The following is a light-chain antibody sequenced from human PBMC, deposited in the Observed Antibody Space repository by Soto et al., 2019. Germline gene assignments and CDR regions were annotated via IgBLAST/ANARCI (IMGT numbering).Light chain of an antibody. CDR2: GAS. J-gene: IGKJ3*01. Sequence: IVVTQSPCTMSLSPGERATLSCRASQSISSSYLAWYQQKPGQAHRLLVYGASSRDTGITDRFSGSGSGTDFTLTSSRLEPEDFAVYYCQQYGSSRCTFGPGTNVDIK. CDR3: QQYGSSRCT. V-gene: IGKV3-20*01. CDR1: QSISSSY.